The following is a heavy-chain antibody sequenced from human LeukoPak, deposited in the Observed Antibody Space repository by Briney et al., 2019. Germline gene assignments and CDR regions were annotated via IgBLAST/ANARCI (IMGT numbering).Heavy chain of an antibody. J-gene: IGHJ5*02. CDR2: INPNSGGT. Sequence: GASVKVSCKASGYTFTGYYMHWVRQAPGQGLEWMGWINPNSGGTNYAQKFQGRVTMTRDTSISTAYMELSRLRSDDTAVYYCARALYWNYKPANWFDPWGQGTLVTVSS. V-gene: IGHV1-2*02. D-gene: IGHD1-7*01. CDR3: ARALYWNYKPANWFDP. CDR1: GYTFTGYY.